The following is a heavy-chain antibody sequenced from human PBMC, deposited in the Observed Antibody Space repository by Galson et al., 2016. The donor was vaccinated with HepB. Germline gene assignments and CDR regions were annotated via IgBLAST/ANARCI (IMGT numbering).Heavy chain of an antibody. CDR1: GYTFTRYY. D-gene: IGHD3-22*01. CDR2: INPSGGST. V-gene: IGHV1-46*01. Sequence: SATVSCKASGYTFTRYYIHWVRQAPGQGLEWMGVINPSGGSTKDAQKFPGRVTMTRDTSTSTVYMVLSSLRSEDTAVYVCARGGYYDSSGSLRYWGQGTLVTVSS. CDR3: ARGGYYDSSGSLRY. J-gene: IGHJ4*02.